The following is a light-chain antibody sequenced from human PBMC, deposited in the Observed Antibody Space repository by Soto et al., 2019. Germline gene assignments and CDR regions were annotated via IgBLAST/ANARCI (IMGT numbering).Light chain of an antibody. J-gene: IGLJ1*01. CDR3: QSYDSSLSASV. CDR1: SSNIGAGYN. Sequence: SVLPQPPSVSVAPGQRVTISCTGSSSNIGAGYNVHWYQQLPGTAPKLLIYGNNNRPSGVPDRFSGSRSGTSASLAITGLQAEDEADYYCQSYDSSLSASVFGTGTKVTVL. V-gene: IGLV1-40*01. CDR2: GNN.